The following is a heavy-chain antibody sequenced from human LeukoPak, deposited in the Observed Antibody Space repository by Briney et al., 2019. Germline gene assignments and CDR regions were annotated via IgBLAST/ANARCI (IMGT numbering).Heavy chain of an antibody. CDR3: ARQRRGGDSFHFDY. CDR1: GGSISSSSYY. CDR2: IYYSGST. D-gene: IGHD3-10*01. V-gene: IGHV4-39*01. Sequence: SSETLSLTCTVSGGSISSSSYYWGWIRQPPGKGLEWVGSIYYSGSTYYNPSLKIRVTLSVDTSKNQFSLKLSSVTAADTAVYYCARQRRGGDSFHFDYWGQGTLVTVSS. J-gene: IGHJ4*02.